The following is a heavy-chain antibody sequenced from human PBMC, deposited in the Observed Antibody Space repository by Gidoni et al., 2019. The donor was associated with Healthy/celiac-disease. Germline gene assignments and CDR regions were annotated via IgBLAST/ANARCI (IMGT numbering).Heavy chain of an antibody. Sequence: QVQLQESGPGLVKPSETLSLTCTVSGGSISSYYWSWIRQPPGKGLEWIGYIYYSGSTNYNPSLKSRVTISVDTSKNQFSLKLSSVTAADTAVYYCARLDASSPTNWFDPWGQGTLVTVSS. CDR2: IYYSGST. D-gene: IGHD6-13*01. CDR1: GGSISSYY. V-gene: IGHV4-59*08. J-gene: IGHJ5*02. CDR3: ARLDASSPTNWFDP.